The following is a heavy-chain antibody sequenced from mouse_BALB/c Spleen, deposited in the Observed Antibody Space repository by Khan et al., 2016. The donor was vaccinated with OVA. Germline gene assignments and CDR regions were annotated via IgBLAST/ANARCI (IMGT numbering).Heavy chain of an antibody. Sequence: EVELVESGGDLVQPGGSRKLSCAASGFTFSSFGMHWVRQAPEKGLEWVAYISSGSSTIYYADTVKGRFTISRDNPKNTLFLQMTSLRSEDTAMYYCVRDYDGSSYVTYWGQGTLVTVSA. CDR1: GFTFSSFG. CDR3: VRDYDGSSYVTY. D-gene: IGHD1-1*01. J-gene: IGHJ3*01. V-gene: IGHV5-17*02. CDR2: ISSGSSTI.